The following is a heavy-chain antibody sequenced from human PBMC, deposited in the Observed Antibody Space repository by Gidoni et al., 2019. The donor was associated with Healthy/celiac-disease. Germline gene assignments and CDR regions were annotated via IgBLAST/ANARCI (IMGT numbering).Heavy chain of an antibody. D-gene: IGHD2-15*01. CDR3: ARDPVSLGGRTYYGMDV. CDR1: GFTFSSYW. J-gene: IGHJ6*02. V-gene: IGHV3-7*01. CDR2: IKQDGSEK. Sequence: EVQLVESGGGLVQPGGSLRLSCAASGFTFSSYWMSWVRQAPGKGLEWVANIKQDGSEKYYVDSVKGRFTISRDNAKNSLYLQMNSLRAEDTAVYYCARDPVSLGGRTYYGMDVWGQGTTVTVSS.